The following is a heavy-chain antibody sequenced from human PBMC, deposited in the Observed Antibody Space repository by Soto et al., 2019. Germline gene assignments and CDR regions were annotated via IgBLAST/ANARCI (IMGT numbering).Heavy chain of an antibody. CDR1: GYTFTGYY. V-gene: IGHV1-2*02. J-gene: IGHJ6*02. Sequence: ASVKVSCKASGYTFTGYYMHWVRQAPGQGLEWMGWINPNSGGTNYAQKFQGRVTMTRDKSISTAYMELSRLRSDDTAVYYCARASVRFLEWLHYYYYYGMEVWAQGTTVTVSS. CDR3: ARASVRFLEWLHYYYYYGMEV. D-gene: IGHD3-3*01. CDR2: INPNSGGT.